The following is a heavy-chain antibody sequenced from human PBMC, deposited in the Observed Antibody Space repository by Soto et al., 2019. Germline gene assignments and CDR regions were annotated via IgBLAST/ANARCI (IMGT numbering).Heavy chain of an antibody. CDR1: GYTFTNND. CDR2: MNPGSGET. D-gene: IGHD5-18*01. Sequence: ASVKVSCKASGYTFTNNDVTWVRQATGQGLEWMGWMNPGSGETGYAQKFQGRVTMTRNISIATAYMELSSLRSEDTAIYYCARMASFGSLSWFAPWGQGTLVTVSS. J-gene: IGHJ5*02. V-gene: IGHV1-8*01. CDR3: ARMASFGSLSWFAP.